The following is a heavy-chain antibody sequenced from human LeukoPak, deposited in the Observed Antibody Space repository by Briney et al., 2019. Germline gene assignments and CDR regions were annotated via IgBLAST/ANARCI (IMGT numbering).Heavy chain of an antibody. CDR2: ISHDGSNK. Sequence: PGRSLRLSCAASGFIFSSYGMHWVRQAPGKGLEWVAVISHDGSNKYYADSVKGRFTISRANSKNSLYLQMTSMRIEDTAVYYCARAYGVYYYMDVWGKGTTVTVSS. V-gene: IGHV3-30*03. D-gene: IGHD4-17*01. J-gene: IGHJ6*03. CDR3: ARAYGVYYYMDV. CDR1: GFIFSSYG.